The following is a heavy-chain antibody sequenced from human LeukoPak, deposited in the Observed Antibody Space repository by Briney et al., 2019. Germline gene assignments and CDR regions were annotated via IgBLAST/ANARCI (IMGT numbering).Heavy chain of an antibody. V-gene: IGHV4-59*01. CDR3: ARVERNWSGYYAKVYYFDY. J-gene: IGHJ4*02. D-gene: IGHD3-3*01. CDR1: GVSISSYS. CDR2: VQYTGST. Sequence: PSETLSLTCSVSGVSISSYSWSWLRQAPGKGLEWVASVQYTGSTTYNPSLRSRLTISADTSKSQFSLQLPSVTTADTAVYYCARVERNWSGYYAKVYYFDYWGQGTLVTVSS.